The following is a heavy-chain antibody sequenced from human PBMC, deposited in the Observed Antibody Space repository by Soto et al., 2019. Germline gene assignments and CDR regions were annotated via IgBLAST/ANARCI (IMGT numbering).Heavy chain of an antibody. Sequence: PGGSLRLSCAASGFTFSSYAMNWVRQAPGKGLEWVSSISGSSRTILHAASVKGRFTISRDNAKNSVYLQMDNLRAEDTAVYYCARDERRCSGGWCYPFDYWGQGTQVTVSS. CDR3: ARDERRCSGGWCYPFDY. V-gene: IGHV3-21*01. CDR2: ISGSSRTI. D-gene: IGHD2-15*01. J-gene: IGHJ4*02. CDR1: GFTFSSYA.